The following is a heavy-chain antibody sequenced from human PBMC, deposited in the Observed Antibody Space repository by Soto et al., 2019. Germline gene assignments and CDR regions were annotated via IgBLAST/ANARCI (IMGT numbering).Heavy chain of an antibody. CDR3: ARGQTGDPAFDI. J-gene: IGHJ3*02. CDR2: ISYDGSNK. V-gene: IGHV3-30*04. Sequence: GGSLRLACAASGFTFSSYAMHWVRQAPGKGLEWVAVISYDGSNKYYADSVKGRFTISRDNSKNTLYLQMNSLRAEDTAVYVCARGQTGDPAFDIWGQGTMVTVSS. D-gene: IGHD7-27*01. CDR1: GFTFSSYA.